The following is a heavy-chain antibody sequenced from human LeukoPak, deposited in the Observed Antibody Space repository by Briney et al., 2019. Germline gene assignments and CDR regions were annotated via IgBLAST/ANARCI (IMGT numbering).Heavy chain of an antibody. CDR2: IYHSGST. CDR3: ARETIRELLGAYYFDY. V-gene: IGHV4-30-2*01. J-gene: IGHJ4*02. CDR1: GGSISSGGYY. Sequence: SETLSLTCTVSGGSISSGGYYWSWIRQPPGKGLEWIGYIYHSGSTYYNPSLKSRVTISVDRSKNQFSLKLSSVTAADTAVYYCARETIRELLGAYYFDYWGQGTLVTVSS. D-gene: IGHD1-26*01.